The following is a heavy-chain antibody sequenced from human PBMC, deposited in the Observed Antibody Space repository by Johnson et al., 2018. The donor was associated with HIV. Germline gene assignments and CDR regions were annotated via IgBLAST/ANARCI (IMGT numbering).Heavy chain of an antibody. V-gene: IGHV3-74*01. J-gene: IGHJ3*02. D-gene: IGHD4-17*01. Sequence: VQLVESGGGVVQPGRSLRLSCAASGFTFSTNWMHWVRQAPGKGLVWVSRINSDGSSTSYADSVKGRFTISRDNSKNTLYLQMNSLRAEDTALYYCARDGTTGPSGDAFDIWGQGTMVTVSS. CDR1: GFTFSTNW. CDR2: INSDGSST. CDR3: ARDGTTGPSGDAFDI.